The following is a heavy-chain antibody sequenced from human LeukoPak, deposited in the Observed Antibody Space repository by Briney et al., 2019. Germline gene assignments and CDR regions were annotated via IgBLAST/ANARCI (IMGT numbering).Heavy chain of an antibody. V-gene: IGHV3-30*18. D-gene: IGHD4-17*01. CDR2: ISYDGSNK. CDR3: AKDYGDYSYYYGMDV. J-gene: IGHJ6*02. CDR1: GFTFSSYG. Sequence: GGSLRLSCAASGFTFSSYGMHWVRQAPGKGLEWVAVISYDGSNKYYADSVKGRFTISRDNSKNTQYLQMNSLRAEDTAVYYCAKDYGDYSYYYGMDVWGQGTTVTVSS.